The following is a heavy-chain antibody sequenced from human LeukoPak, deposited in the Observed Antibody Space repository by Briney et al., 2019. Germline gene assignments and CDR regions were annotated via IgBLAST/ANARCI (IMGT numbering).Heavy chain of an antibody. Sequence: GGSLRLSCAASGFTFSSYSMNWVRQAPGKGLEWVSSISSSSSYIYYADSVKGRFTISRDNAKNSLYLQMNSLRAEDTAVYYCASYDYVWGSYRYSDLDYWGQGTLVTVSS. CDR1: GFTFSSYS. D-gene: IGHD3-16*02. J-gene: IGHJ4*02. V-gene: IGHV3-21*01. CDR3: ASYDYVWGSYRYSDLDY. CDR2: ISSSSSYI.